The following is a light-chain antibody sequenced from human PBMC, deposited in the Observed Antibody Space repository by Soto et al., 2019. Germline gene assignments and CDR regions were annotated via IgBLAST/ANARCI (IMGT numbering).Light chain of an antibody. J-gene: IGKJ5*01. CDR1: QSLTSSY. V-gene: IGKV3D-20*02. CDR2: GAS. Sequence: EIVLTQSPGTLSLSPGERATLSCRASQSLTSSYLAWYQQEAGQAPRLLIYGASTRATGIPARFSGSGSGTEFTLTISSLQPEDFATYYCLQRNISITFGQGTRLEI. CDR3: LQRNISIT.